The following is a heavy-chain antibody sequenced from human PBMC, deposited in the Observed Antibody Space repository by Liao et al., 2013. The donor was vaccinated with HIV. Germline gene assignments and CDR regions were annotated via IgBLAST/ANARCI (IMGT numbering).Heavy chain of an antibody. J-gene: IGHJ4*02. Sequence: QVQLQQWGAGLLKPSETLSLTCAVYGGSFSGYYWSWIRQSPGKGLEWIGEINHSGSTNYNPSLKSRVTISADTSKNQFSLKLNSVTAADTAVYYCARGPRGTVTGPVRFDYWGQGTLVTVSS. CDR3: ARGPRGTVTGPVRFDY. V-gene: IGHV4-34*01. CDR1: GGSFSGYY. D-gene: IGHD6-19*01. CDR2: INHSGST.